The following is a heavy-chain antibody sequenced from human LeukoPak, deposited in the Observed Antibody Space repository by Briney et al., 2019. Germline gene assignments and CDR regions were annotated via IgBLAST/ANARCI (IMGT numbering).Heavy chain of an antibody. CDR3: ARRPRACSGWYRGCWFDP. V-gene: IGHV4-34*01. CDR2: INHSGST. CDR1: GASFSGYY. D-gene: IGHD6-19*01. Sequence: SETLSLTCAVYGASFSGYYWSWIRQPPGKGLEWIGAINHSGSTNYNPSLKSRVTMSVDTSKNQFSLKLSSVTAADTAVYYCARRPRACSGWYRGCWFDPWGQGTLVTVSS. J-gene: IGHJ5*02.